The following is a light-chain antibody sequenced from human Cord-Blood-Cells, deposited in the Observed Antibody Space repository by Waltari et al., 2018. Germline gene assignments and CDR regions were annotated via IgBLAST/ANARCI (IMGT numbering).Light chain of an antibody. J-gene: IGLJ2*01. CDR2: DLS. Sequence: QSALTQPASVSGSPGQSITISCTGTSRHVGGYNYVSWYQQHPGKAPKLMIYDLSNRPSGVSNRFSGSKSGNTASLTISGLQAEDEADYYCSSYTSSSYVVFGGGTKLTVL. V-gene: IGLV2-14*01. CDR1: SRHVGGYNY. CDR3: SSYTSSSYVV.